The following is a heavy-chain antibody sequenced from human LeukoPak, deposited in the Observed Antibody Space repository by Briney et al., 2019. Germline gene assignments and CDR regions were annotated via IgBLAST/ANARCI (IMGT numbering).Heavy chain of an antibody. V-gene: IGHV3-30-3*01. CDR3: AREEIFRVAVAGNWVDY. CDR1: GFTLSSYA. D-gene: IGHD6-19*01. J-gene: IGHJ4*02. Sequence: PGGSLRLSCPASGFTLSSYAMHWVRPAPGKGLEWVAVISYDGSNKYYADSVKGRFTISRDNSKNTLYLQMNSLRAEDTAVYYCAREEIFRVAVAGNWVDYWGQGTLVTVSP. CDR2: ISYDGSNK.